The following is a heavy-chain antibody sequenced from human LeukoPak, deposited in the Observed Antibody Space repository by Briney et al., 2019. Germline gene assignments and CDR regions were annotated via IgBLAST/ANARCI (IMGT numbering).Heavy chain of an antibody. J-gene: IGHJ3*02. D-gene: IGHD3-22*01. CDR3: AKSIPNYYDSSGYYSLVGAFDI. CDR1: GFTFSSYA. Sequence: GGSLRLSCAASGFTFSSYAMSWVRQAPGKGLEWVSAISGSGGSTYYADSVKGRFTISRDNSKNTLYLQMNSLRAEDTAVYYCAKSIPNYYDSSGYYSLVGAFDIWGQGTMVTVSS. V-gene: IGHV3-23*01. CDR2: ISGSGGST.